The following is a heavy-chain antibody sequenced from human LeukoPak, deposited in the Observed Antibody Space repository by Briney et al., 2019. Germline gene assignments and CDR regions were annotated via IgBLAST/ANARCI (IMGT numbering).Heavy chain of an antibody. J-gene: IGHJ4*02. CDR2: INPRSGDT. CDR1: GYTFTDYY. D-gene: IGHD4-23*01. CDR3: ARDGAPFTVVTPDSGPYFDY. V-gene: IGHV1-2*02. Sequence: ASVKVSCKASGYTFTDYYMHWVRQAPGQGLEWMGWINPRSGDTNYAERFQGRVTMIRDTSTSTAYMELRSLRSDDTAVYYCARDGAPFTVVTPDSGPYFDYWGQGTLVTVSS.